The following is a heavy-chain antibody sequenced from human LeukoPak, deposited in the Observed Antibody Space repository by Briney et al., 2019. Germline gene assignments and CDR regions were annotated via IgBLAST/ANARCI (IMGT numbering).Heavy chain of an antibody. V-gene: IGHV1-24*01. Sequence: ASVKVSCKVSGYTLTELSMHWVRQAPGKGLEWMGGFDPEDGETIYAQKFQGRVTMTEDTSTDTAYMELSSLRSEDMALYYCAKDMDRYSSSSLDYWGQGTLVTVSS. CDR1: GYTLTELS. CDR2: FDPEDGET. J-gene: IGHJ4*02. CDR3: AKDMDRYSSSSLDY. D-gene: IGHD6-6*01.